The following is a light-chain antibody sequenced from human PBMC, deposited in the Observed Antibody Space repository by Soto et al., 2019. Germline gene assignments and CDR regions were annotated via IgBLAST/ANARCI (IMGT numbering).Light chain of an antibody. V-gene: IGKV1-27*01. CDR3: QKYNSAPWT. J-gene: IGKJ1*01. Sequence: DIQMTQSPSSLSASVGDRVTITCRASQGISNFLAWYQQKPGKVPKLLIYAASTLQSGVPSRFSGSGSGTDFTLTITSLQPDDVATYYCQKYNSAPWTFGQGTKVEIK. CDR1: QGISNF. CDR2: AAS.